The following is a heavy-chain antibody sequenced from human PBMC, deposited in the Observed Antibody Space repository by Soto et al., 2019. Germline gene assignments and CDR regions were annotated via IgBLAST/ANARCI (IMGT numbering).Heavy chain of an antibody. CDR2: IYHSGST. J-gene: IGHJ6*02. CDR1: GGSISRGGYS. V-gene: IGHV4-30-2*01. CDR3: ARAKYYYYGMDV. Sequence: SETLSLTCAVSGGSISRGGYSWSWIRQPPGKGLEWIGYIYHSGSTYYNPSLKSRVTISVDRSKNQFSLKLSSVTAADTAVYYCARAKYYYYGMDVWGQGTTVTVSS.